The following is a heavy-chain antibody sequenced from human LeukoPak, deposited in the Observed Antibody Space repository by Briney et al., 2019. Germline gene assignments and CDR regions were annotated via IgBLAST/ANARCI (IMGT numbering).Heavy chain of an antibody. CDR3: ARLLTTVTEGWFDP. Sequence: GEPLKISCKGSGYSFTSYWIGWVRQLPGKGLEWMGIIYPGDSDTRYSPSFQGQVTISADKSISTAYLQWSSLKASDTAMYYCARLLTTVTEGWFDPWGQGTLVTVSS. V-gene: IGHV5-51*01. J-gene: IGHJ5*02. D-gene: IGHD4-17*01. CDR1: GYSFTSYW. CDR2: IYPGDSDT.